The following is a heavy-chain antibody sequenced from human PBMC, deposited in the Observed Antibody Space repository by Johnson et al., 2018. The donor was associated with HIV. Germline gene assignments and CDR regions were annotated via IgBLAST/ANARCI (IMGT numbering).Heavy chain of an antibody. CDR2: IYGGGSGGST. CDR3: ARGVYSSSWYGAFDI. J-gene: IGHJ3*02. CDR1: GFTVSSNY. D-gene: IGHD6-13*01. Sequence: VQLVESGGGLVQPGGSLGLSCAASGFTVSSNYMSWVRQAPGKGLEWVSVIYGGGSGGSTYYVDSVTGRFTISRDNSKNTLYLQMNSLRAEDTAVYYCARGVYSSSWYGAFDIWGQGTMVTVSS. V-gene: IGHV3-66*01.